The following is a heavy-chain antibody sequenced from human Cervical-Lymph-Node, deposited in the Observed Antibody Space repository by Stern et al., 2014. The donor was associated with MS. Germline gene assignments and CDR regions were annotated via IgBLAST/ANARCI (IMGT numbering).Heavy chain of an antibody. CDR3: ARDREWPKDTFDL. CDR2: TSAGGDDP. J-gene: IGHJ3*01. Sequence: EVQLVESGGSVMQPGGSLRLSCAASGFTFSSYGMSWVRQAPGKGLEWVSATSAGGDDPYYIDSVKGRFTISRDNSKSTLYLHMNSLRAEDTALYFCARDREWPKDTFDLWGQGTMVTVTS. D-gene: IGHD3-3*01. V-gene: IGHV3-23*04. CDR1: GFTFSSYG.